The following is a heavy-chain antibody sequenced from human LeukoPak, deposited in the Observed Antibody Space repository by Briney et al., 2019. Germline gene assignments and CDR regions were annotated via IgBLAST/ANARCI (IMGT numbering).Heavy chain of an antibody. CDR1: GFTFSSYA. CDR3: ARVDPGSYLMFYYVDF. D-gene: IGHD3-10*01. V-gene: IGHV3-21*01. J-gene: IGHJ4*02. Sequence: GALRLSCAASGFTFSSYAMHWVRQAPGKGLEWVSSISTSSSYIYYADSVKGRFTISRDNAKNSLYLQMNSLRAEDTAVYYCARVDPGSYLMFYYVDFWGQGTLVTVSS. CDR2: ISTSSSYI.